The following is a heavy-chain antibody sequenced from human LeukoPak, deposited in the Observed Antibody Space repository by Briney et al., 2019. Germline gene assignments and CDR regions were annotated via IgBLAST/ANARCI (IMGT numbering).Heavy chain of an antibody. Sequence: GGSLRLSCAASGITVSTNYMSWVRQAPGKGLEWVSIIYSGGGTYYADSVKGRFTISRDNSKNTLYLQMNSLRAEDTAVYYCARDSPLQSFDYWGQGTLVTVSS. CDR1: GITVSTNY. CDR3: ARDSPLQSFDY. D-gene: IGHD3-16*02. J-gene: IGHJ4*02. V-gene: IGHV3-53*01. CDR2: IYSGGGT.